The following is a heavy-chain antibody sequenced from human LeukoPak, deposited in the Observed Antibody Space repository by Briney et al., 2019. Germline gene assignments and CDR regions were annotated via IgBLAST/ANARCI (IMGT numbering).Heavy chain of an antibody. Sequence: GGSLRLSCAASGFTFSSYGMHWVRQAPGKGLEWVTFIPYDGSNKYYADSVKGRFTISRDNSKDMLYLQMNSLRAEDTAVYYCAGDFDYWGQGTLVTVSS. CDR3: AGDFDY. CDR2: IPYDGSNK. J-gene: IGHJ4*02. CDR1: GFTFSSYG. V-gene: IGHV3-30*02.